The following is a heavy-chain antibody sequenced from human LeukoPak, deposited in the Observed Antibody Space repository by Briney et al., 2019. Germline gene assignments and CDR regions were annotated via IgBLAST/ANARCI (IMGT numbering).Heavy chain of an antibody. V-gene: IGHV4-38-2*02. CDR2: THRGGST. D-gene: IGHD2-15*01. CDR3: ARQRSGGRGDDNYYMDV. J-gene: IGHJ6*03. CDR1: GYSISRGFY. Sequence: ASETLSLTCTVSGYSISRGFYWGWIRQPPGKGLEWIGTTHRGGSTNYNPSLKSRVTMSVDTSKNQFSLKLSSVTAADTAVYYCARQRSGGRGDDNYYMDVWGKGTTVTISS.